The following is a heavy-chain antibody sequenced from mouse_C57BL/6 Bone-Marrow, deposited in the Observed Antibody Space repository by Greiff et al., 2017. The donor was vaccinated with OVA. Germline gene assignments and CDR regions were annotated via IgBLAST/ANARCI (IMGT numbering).Heavy chain of an antibody. CDR2: INPNNGGT. D-gene: IGHD3-2*02. CDR3: ARDSSGPFAY. V-gene: IGHV1-18*01. Sequence: VQLKQSGPELVKPGASVKIPCKASGYTFTDYNMDWVKQSHGKSLEWIGDINPNNGGTIYNQKFKGKATLTVDKSSSTAYMELRSLTSEDTAVYYCARDSSGPFAYWGQGTLVTVSA. J-gene: IGHJ3*01. CDR1: GYTFTDYN.